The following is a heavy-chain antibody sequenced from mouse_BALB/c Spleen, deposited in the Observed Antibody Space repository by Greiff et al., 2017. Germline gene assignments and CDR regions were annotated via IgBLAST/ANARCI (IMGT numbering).Heavy chain of an antibody. CDR2: IRYSGST. CDR1: GDSITSGY. CDR3: ASSPLCYGSSLRFAY. Sequence: EVQLLESGPSLVKPSQTLSLTCSVSGDSITSGYWNWIRKFPGNKLEYMGYIRYSGSTNYNPSLKCRIFITRNTSKNQYYLQLNSVTTEDTAAYSCASSPLCYGSSLRFAYWGQGTRVTVSA. J-gene: IGHJ3*01. D-gene: IGHD1-1*01. V-gene: IGHV3-8*02.